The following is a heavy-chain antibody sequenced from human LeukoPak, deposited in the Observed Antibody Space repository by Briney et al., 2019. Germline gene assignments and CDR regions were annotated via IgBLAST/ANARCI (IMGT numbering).Heavy chain of an antibody. CDR1: GYTLTDYY. D-gene: IGHD2-2*01. CDR2: INPNSGGT. J-gene: IGHJ5*02. Sequence: GASVKVSCKASGYTLTDYYMHWVRQAPGQGLEWMGRINPNSGGTNYAQKFQGRVTMTRDTSISTVYMELSRLRSDDTAVYYCARVGYCSSVSCPNSWFDPWGQGTLVTVSS. V-gene: IGHV1-2*06. CDR3: ARVGYCSSVSCPNSWFDP.